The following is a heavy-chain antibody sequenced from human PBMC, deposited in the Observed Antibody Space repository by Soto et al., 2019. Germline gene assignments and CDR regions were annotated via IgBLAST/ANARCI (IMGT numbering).Heavy chain of an antibody. CDR2: VYYSGTT. CDR3: ARTTAVPNTLGSRYFFDY. Sequence: SETLSLTCSVSGGSVSNKTYYWSWIRQPPGKRLEWIGYVYYSGTTNYNPSLKSRVTISVDLSKNQFSLRLSSVTTADTALYYCARTTAVPNTLGSRYFFDYWGKGALGTVSS. J-gene: IGHJ4*02. D-gene: IGHD4-17*01. CDR1: GGSVSNKTYY. V-gene: IGHV4-61*01.